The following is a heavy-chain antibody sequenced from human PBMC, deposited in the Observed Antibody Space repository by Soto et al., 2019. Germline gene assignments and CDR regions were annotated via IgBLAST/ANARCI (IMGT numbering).Heavy chain of an antibody. CDR2: IVVGSGNT. J-gene: IGHJ5*02. Sequence: SVKVSCKASGFTFSSSAVQWVRQARGQRLEWIGKIVVGSGNTNYAQKFQERVPITRYMSTSTAYMELSSLRSEDTAFYYCAAFDPGPMGFDPWGQGTLVTVSS. CDR1: GFTFSSSA. CDR3: AAFDPGPMGFDP. V-gene: IGHV1-58*01. D-gene: IGHD3-9*01.